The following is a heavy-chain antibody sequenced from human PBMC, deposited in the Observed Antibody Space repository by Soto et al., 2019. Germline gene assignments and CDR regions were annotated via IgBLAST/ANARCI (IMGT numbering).Heavy chain of an antibody. D-gene: IGHD2-8*01. V-gene: IGHV3-72*01. J-gene: IGHJ4*02. CDR3: ARLMGTSFDL. Sequence: EVQLVESGGGLVQPGGSLRLSCAASGFTFSDHHMDWVRQATGKGLEWVGRARNKAHSYTTAYAASVKGRVTISRDDSKNSLSQQMNSLKTEDTAGYFCARLMGTSFDLWGQGTLVTVSS. CDR2: ARNKAHSYTT. CDR1: GFTFSDHH.